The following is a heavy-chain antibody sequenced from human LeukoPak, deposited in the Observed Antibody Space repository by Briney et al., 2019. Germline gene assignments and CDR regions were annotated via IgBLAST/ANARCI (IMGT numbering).Heavy chain of an antibody. J-gene: IGHJ4*02. V-gene: IGHV1-8*02. CDR1: GYTFTSYG. CDR2: MNPNTDKT. D-gene: IGHD6-13*01. CDR3: ARGRPGLASAGIYDF. Sequence: ASVKVSCKASGYTFTSYGISWVRQATGQGLEWMGWMNPNTDKTGFARNFQGRVTMTKNISISTAYMEVTSLTYEDTAIYYCARGRPGLASAGIYDFWGQGTLITVSS.